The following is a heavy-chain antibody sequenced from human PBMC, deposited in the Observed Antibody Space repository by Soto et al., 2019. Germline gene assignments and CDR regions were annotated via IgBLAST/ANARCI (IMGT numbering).Heavy chain of an antibody. J-gene: IGHJ6*02. CDR2: IDPSESYT. V-gene: IGHV5-10-1*01. CDR1: GYSFTSYW. Sequence: GEALKISCKGSGYSFTSYWSSWVRLMPGKGLDWMGRIDPSESYTNYSPSFQGHVTISPDKSISTAYLQWSSLKASDTAMYYCARHTRFRFFGVDAPATSNIYYYYGMDVWGQGTTVTLSS. D-gene: IGHD3-3*01. CDR3: ARHTRFRFFGVDAPATSNIYYYYGMDV.